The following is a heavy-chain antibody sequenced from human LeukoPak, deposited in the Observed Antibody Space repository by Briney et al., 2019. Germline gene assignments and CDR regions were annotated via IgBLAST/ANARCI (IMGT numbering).Heavy chain of an antibody. J-gene: IGHJ4*02. CDR1: GYIFTNFG. CDR2: ISGYNGNT. D-gene: IGHD3-10*01. CDR3: AREYIDPTLGDNGWGSYIDY. Sequence: GASVKVSCKASGYIFTNFGISWVRQARGQGLEWMGWISGYNGNTKYVQKFQGRVTMITDTSTSTAYMELRSLRSDDTAVYYCAREYIDPTLGDNGWGSYIDYWGQGTLVTVSS. V-gene: IGHV1-18*01.